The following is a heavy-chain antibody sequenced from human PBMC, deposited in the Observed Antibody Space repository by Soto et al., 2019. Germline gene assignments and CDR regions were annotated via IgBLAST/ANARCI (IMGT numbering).Heavy chain of an antibody. CDR1: GYTFTSSV. V-gene: IGHV1-3*01. Sequence: QVQLVQSGAEVKKAASSVEVSCKACGYTFTSSVIHWVRQAPEQRLEWMGWINAGNGNKKYSQKLKGRATITRNTSASTAYMKLSSLRSEDTAVYYCARGPGGPDGPGDYWGQGTLVTVSS. CDR2: INAGNGNK. D-gene: IGHD2-15*01. CDR3: ARGPGGPDGPGDY. J-gene: IGHJ4*02.